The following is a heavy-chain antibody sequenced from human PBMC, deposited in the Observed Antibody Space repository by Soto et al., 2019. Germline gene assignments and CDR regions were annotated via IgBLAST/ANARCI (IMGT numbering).Heavy chain of an antibody. CDR1: GFTFSGFD. D-gene: IGHD6-13*01. J-gene: IGHJ4*02. CDR2: IGTAGDT. CDR3: AKSQEIGTHFFDS. Sequence: GGSLRLSCEASGFTFSGFDMHWVRQPTGRGLEWVSSIGTAGDTYYAVSVKGRFTISRDNAKNSLSLQMNSLRAGDMAVYFCAKSQEIGTHFFDSWGQGTQVTVSS. V-gene: IGHV3-13*01.